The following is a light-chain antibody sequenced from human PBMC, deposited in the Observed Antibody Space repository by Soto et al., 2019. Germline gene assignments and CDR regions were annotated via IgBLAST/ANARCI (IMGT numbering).Light chain of an antibody. V-gene: IGLV2-14*01. J-gene: IGLJ3*02. CDR2: DVS. CDR1: SSDVGGYNY. Sequence: QSVLTQPAAGYGSPGQSITISCTGTSSDVGGYNYVSWYQQHPGKAPKLMIYDVSNRPSGVSNRFSGSKSGNTASLTISWLQAEDEADYYCSSYTSSSTWGFGGGTKVTVL. CDR3: SSYTSSSTWG.